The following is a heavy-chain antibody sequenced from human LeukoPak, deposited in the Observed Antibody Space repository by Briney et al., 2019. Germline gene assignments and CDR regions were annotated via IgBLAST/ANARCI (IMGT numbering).Heavy chain of an antibody. V-gene: IGHV1-2*02. CDR1: GYTFTGYY. CDR3: ARGSSGWYGVYY. J-gene: IGHJ4*02. CDR2: INPNSGGT. Sequence: ASVKVSCKASGYTFTGYYMHWVRQAPGQGLEWMGWINPNSGGTNYAQKFQGRVTMTRDTSTSTAYMELSRLRSDDSAVYYCARGSSGWYGVYYWGQGTLVTVSS. D-gene: IGHD6-19*01.